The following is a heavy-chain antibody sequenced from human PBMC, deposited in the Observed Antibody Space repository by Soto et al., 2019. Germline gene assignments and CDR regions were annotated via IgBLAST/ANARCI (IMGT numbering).Heavy chain of an antibody. CDR3: ARDPVPAAIRGTYYYYGMDV. D-gene: IGHD2-2*02. Sequence: ASVKVSFKASGYTFTSYAMHWVRQAPGQRLEWMGWINAGNGNTKYSQKFQGRVTITRDTSASTAYMELSSLRSEDTAVYYCARDPVPAAIRGTYYYYGMDVWGQGTTVTVSS. J-gene: IGHJ6*02. V-gene: IGHV1-3*01. CDR1: GYTFTSYA. CDR2: INAGNGNT.